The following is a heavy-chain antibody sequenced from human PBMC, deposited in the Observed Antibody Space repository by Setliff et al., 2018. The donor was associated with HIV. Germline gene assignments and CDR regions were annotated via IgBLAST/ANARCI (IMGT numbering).Heavy chain of an antibody. CDR1: GYTFTSNH. D-gene: IGHD6-13*01. J-gene: IGHJ5*02. Sequence: ASVKVSCKASGYTFTSNHMHWGRQAPGQGLEWMGTINPSGGDTIYAPEFQGRVTMTTDTSTRTAYMELSSLRSDDTAVYYCARDFSGQQLVGGWFDPWGQGTLVTVSS. CDR2: INPSGGDT. V-gene: IGHV1-46*01. CDR3: ARDFSGQQLVGGWFDP.